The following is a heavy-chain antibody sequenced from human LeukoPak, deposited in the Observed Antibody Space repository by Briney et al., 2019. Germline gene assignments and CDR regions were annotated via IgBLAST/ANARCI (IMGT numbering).Heavy chain of an antibody. CDR1: GFTFSNFG. CDR2: IRYDGSNK. V-gene: IGHV3-30*02. Sequence: PGGSLRLSCAASGFTFSNFGVHWVRQAPGKGLEWVAFIRYDGSNKYYADSVRGRFTISRDDSKNTLYLQMSSLRPEDTAVYYCARGGRSYYMGNFDHWGQGTLVTVSP. CDR3: ARGGRSYYMGNFDH. D-gene: IGHD1-26*01. J-gene: IGHJ4*02.